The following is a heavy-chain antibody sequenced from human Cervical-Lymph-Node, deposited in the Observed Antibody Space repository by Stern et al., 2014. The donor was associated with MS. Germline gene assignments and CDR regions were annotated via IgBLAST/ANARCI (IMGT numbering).Heavy chain of an antibody. D-gene: IGHD2-8*01. Sequence: VQLVESGGAVVQPGRSLRLSCAASGFTFSSYGMPWVRQAPGKGLEWVTVISYDGNHKYYAASVKGRFTSSRDNSKNTLHLQMNSVTPDDTAIYYCARDYEDTSMLFDHWGQGTLVTVSS. CDR1: GFTFSSYG. CDR2: ISYDGNHK. V-gene: IGHV3-30*03. CDR3: ARDYEDTSMLFDH. J-gene: IGHJ4*02.